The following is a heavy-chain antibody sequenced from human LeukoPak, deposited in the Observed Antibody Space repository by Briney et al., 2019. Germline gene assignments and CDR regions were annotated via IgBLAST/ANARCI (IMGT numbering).Heavy chain of an antibody. CDR1: GYSFISYC. Sequence: GGSLKISCKGVGYSFISYCICWGCQRPAKGLEWVGIIYLGDSGTRYSPSFQGQVTISADKSISTAYLQWSSLQASDTAMYYCARHAGYCSGGSCYSTYYFDYWGQGTLVTVSS. CDR3: ARHAGYCSGGSCYSTYYFDY. V-gene: IGHV5-51*01. CDR2: IYLGDSGT. J-gene: IGHJ4*02. D-gene: IGHD2-15*01.